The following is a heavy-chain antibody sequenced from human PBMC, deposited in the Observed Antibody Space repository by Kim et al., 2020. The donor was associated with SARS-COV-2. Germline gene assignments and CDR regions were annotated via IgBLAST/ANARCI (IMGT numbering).Heavy chain of an antibody. CDR3: ARDGVAAAGTHY. D-gene: IGHD6-13*01. V-gene: IGHV3-7*01. J-gene: IGHJ4*02. Sequence: YYVDSVKGRFTISRDNAKNSLYLQMNSLRAEDTAVYYCARDGVAAAGTHYWGQGTLVTVSS.